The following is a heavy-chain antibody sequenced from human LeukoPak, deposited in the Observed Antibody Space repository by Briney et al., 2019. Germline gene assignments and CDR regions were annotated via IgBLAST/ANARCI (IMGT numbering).Heavy chain of an antibody. CDR2: INLDGNEV. J-gene: IGHJ4*01. D-gene: IGHD3-16*01. CDR1: GFAFTTYW. V-gene: IGHV3-7*01. Sequence: GGSLRLSCAASGFAFTTYWMTWIRQAPGKGLEWVANINLDGNEVHYVDSLKDRFTISRDNARNSLYLQMNSLRAEDTAVYYCASGRHDFVHRGHGTLVTVSS. CDR3: ASGRHDFVH.